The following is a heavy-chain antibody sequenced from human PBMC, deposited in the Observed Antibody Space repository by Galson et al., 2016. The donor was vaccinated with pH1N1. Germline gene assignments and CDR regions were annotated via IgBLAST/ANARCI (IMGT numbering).Heavy chain of an antibody. J-gene: IGHJ6*02. CDR2: IIPIFGTS. CDR1: GGIFSSYA. D-gene: IGHD3-10*01. Sequence: SVKVSCKASGGIFSSYAVSWVRQAPGRGLEWMGGIIPIFGTSNYAQKFQGRVTITADESTSTAYLELSSLSSEDTAVYYWARAPDRGEGALSYYYGLDVWGQGTTVIVSS. V-gene: IGHV1-69*13. CDR3: ARAPDRGEGALSYYYGLDV.